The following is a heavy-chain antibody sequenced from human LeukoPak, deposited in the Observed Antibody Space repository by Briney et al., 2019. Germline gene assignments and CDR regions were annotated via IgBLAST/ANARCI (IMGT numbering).Heavy chain of an antibody. D-gene: IGHD6-13*01. CDR3: ARWRGQQLLHYYYYYMDV. Sequence: EASVKVSCKASGYTFTGYYMHWVRQAPGQGLEWMGWINPNSGGTNYAQKLQGRVTMTRDTSISTAYMELSRLRSDDTAVYYCARWRGQQLLHYYYYYMDVWGKGTTVTVSS. J-gene: IGHJ6*03. CDR1: GYTFTGYY. V-gene: IGHV1-2*02. CDR2: INPNSGGT.